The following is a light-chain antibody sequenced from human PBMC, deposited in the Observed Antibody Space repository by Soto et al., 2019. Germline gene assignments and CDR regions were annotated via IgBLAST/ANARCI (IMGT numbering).Light chain of an antibody. J-gene: IGKJ4*01. CDR3: QQYQTYPLS. V-gene: IGKV1-5*01. CDR1: QGVNKW. Sequence: DIQMTQSPSTLSASVGDRVTITCRASQGVNKWLAWYQQKPGTAPNLLIYGASTLQSGVPSRFGGSGSGTEFTLTISSLQPDDFATYYCQQYQTYPLSFGGGTKVEIE. CDR2: GAS.